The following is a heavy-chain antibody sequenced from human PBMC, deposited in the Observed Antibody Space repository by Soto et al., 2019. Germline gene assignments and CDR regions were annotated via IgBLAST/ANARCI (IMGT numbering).Heavy chain of an antibody. CDR2: IYYSGST. D-gene: IGHD3-9*01. CDR3: ARALILTGYYIHDAFDI. CDR1: GGSISSYY. V-gene: IGHV4-59*01. Sequence: SETLSLTCTVSGGSISSYYWSWIRQPPGKGLEWIGYIYYSGSTNYNPSLKSRVTISVDTSMNQFSLKLSSVTAADTAVYYCARALILTGYYIHDAFDIWGQGTMVTVS. J-gene: IGHJ3*02.